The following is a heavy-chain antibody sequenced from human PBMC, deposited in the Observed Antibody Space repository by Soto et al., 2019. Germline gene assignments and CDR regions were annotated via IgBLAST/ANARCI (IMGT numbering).Heavy chain of an antibody. CDR3: ARGYRPSGYSSSWVFDY. J-gene: IGHJ4*02. CDR1: GGSINSGGYY. Sequence: QVQLQESGPGLVKPSQTLSLICTVSGGSINSGGYYWNWIRQHPRTGLEWIGNIFYSGSTYYNPFLRSRVSISADTSDNQFSLTLSSVTAADTAVYVCARGYRPSGYSSSWVFDYWGQGTLVDVSS. V-gene: IGHV4-31*03. D-gene: IGHD6-13*01. CDR2: IFYSGST.